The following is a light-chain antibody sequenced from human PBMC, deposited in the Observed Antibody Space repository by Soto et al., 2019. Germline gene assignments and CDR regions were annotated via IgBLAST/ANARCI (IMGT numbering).Light chain of an antibody. Sequence: EIVLTQSQGTLSLSPVERATLSCRASQSVSNNYLAWYQQKPGQAPRLLIYGASNRATGIPDRFSGSGSGTEFSLTINSLQSEDFGVYFCQQYDQWWTFGQGTKVDIK. J-gene: IGKJ1*01. CDR2: GAS. CDR1: QSVSNNY. CDR3: QQYDQWWT. V-gene: IGKV3-20*01.